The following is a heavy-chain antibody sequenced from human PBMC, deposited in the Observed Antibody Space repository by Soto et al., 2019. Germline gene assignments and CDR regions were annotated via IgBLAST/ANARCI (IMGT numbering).Heavy chain of an antibody. J-gene: IGHJ6*02. CDR2: IYYSGST. CDR1: GGSISSSSYY. Sequence: SETLSLTCTVSGGSISSSSYYWGWIRQPPGKGLEWIGYIYYSGSTYYNPSLKSRVTISVDTSKNQFSLKLSSVTAADTAVYYCARLAVAGSEDYYYYGMDVWGQGTTVTVS. V-gene: IGHV4-39*01. D-gene: IGHD6-19*01. CDR3: ARLAVAGSEDYYYYGMDV.